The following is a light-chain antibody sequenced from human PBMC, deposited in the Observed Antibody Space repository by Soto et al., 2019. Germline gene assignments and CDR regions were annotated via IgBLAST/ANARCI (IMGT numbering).Light chain of an antibody. J-gene: IGKJ1*01. Sequence: IQLTQSPSSLSASVGDRVTITCRASQGISSYLAWYQQKPGKAPKLLIYAASTSQSGAPSRFSGCGSGTDFTLTISSLQPEDFATYYCQQLNGYRRTFGQGTKVVI. V-gene: IGKV1-9*01. CDR2: AAS. CDR1: QGISSY. CDR3: QQLNGYRRT.